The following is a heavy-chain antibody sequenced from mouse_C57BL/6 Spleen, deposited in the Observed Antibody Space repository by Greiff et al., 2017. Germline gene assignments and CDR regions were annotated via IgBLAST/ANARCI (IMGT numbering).Heavy chain of an antibody. V-gene: IGHV1-7*01. D-gene: IGHD1-1*01. CDR2: INPSSGYT. J-gene: IGHJ4*01. Sequence: QVQLQQPGAELAKPGASVKLSCKASGYTFTSYWMHWVKQRPGQGLEWIGYINPSSGYTKYNQKFKDKATLTVDQSSSTAYMQLSSLTYEESAVXDCARDYYGSSNAMDYWGQGTSVTVSS. CDR3: ARDYYGSSNAMDY. CDR1: GYTFTSYW.